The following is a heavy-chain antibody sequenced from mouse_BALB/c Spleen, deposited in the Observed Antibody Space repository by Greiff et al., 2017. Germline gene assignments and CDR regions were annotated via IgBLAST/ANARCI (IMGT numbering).Heavy chain of an antibody. CDR3: ARHDWADY. V-gene: IGHV5-12-2*01. J-gene: IGHJ2*01. D-gene: IGHD2-4*01. CDR1: GFTFSSYT. Sequence: EVMLVESGGGLVQPGGSLKLSCAASGFTFSSYTMSWVRQTPEKRLEWVAYISNGGGSTYYPDTVKGRFTISRDNAKNTLYLQMSSLKSEDTAMYYCARHDWADYWGQGTTLTVSS. CDR2: ISNGGGST.